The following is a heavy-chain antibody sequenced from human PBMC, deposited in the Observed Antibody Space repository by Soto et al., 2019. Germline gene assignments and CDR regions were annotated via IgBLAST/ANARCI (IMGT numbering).Heavy chain of an antibody. Sequence: GGSLRLSCAASGFTVSSNYMSWVRQAPGKGLEWVSVIYSGGSTYYADSVKGRFTISRDNSKNTLYLQMNSLRAEDTAVYYCARTQLYCTNGVCYYYYYYGMDVWGQGTTVTVSS. CDR2: IYSGGST. J-gene: IGHJ6*02. CDR1: GFTVSSNY. V-gene: IGHV3-53*01. CDR3: ARTQLYCTNGVCYYYYYYGMDV. D-gene: IGHD2-8*01.